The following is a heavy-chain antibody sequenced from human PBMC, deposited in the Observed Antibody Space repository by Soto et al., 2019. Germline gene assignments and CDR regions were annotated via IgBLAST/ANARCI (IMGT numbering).Heavy chain of an antibody. V-gene: IGHV4-30-4*01. J-gene: IGHJ4*02. CDR3: VRATYDSTYYLDY. CDR1: GASISGGDYY. D-gene: IGHD3-22*01. CDR2: IYYTGNT. Sequence: QVQLQESGPGLVKPSQTLSLTCTVSGASISGGDYYWTWIRQPPGKGLEWIGSIYYTGNTYSNPSLESRLSISVDPSNNQFALRLTSVTAPDTAIYYCVRATYDSTYYLDYWGQGTLVTVSS.